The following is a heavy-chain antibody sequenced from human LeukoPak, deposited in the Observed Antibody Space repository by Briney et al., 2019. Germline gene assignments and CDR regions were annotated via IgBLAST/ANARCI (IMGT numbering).Heavy chain of an antibody. CDR3: ARRGRYCYGYLGTQGRFDP. CDR1: GGSFSGYY. V-gene: IGHV4-34*01. D-gene: IGHD5-18*01. CDR2: INHSGST. Sequence: SETLSLTCAVYGGSFSGYYWSWIRQPPGKGLEWVGEINHSGSTNYNPSLKRRVTISVDTSKNQFSLKLSSVTAADTAVYYCARRGRYCYGYLGTQGRFDPWGQGTLVTVSS. J-gene: IGHJ5*02.